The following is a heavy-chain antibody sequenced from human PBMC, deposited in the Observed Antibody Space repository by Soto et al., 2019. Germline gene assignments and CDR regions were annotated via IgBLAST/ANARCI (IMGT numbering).Heavy chain of an antibody. CDR3: ARDVSGKLGHDS. Sequence: GGSLRLSCAASGFSFSSFWMSWVRRAPGKGLEWVANIKQDGSDKNYVGSVKGRFTISRDNAKNSLFLQMNSLRVEDTAMYYCARDVSGKLGHDSWGQGTLVTVSS. V-gene: IGHV3-7*01. D-gene: IGHD1-26*01. CDR2: IKQDGSDK. CDR1: GFSFSSFW. J-gene: IGHJ4*02.